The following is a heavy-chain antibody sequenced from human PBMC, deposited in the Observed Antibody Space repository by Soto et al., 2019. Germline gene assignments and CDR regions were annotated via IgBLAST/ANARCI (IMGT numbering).Heavy chain of an antibody. J-gene: IGHJ4*02. V-gene: IGHV3-23*01. CDR3: AKDAYSGSYPKYYFDY. CDR2: ISGSGGST. CDR1: GFTFSSYA. Sequence: GGSLRLSCAASGFTFSSYAMSWVRQAPGKGLEWVSAISGSGGSTYYADSVKGRFTISRDNSKNTRYLQMNSLRAEDTAVYYCAKDAYSGSYPKYYFDYWGQGTLVTVSS. D-gene: IGHD1-26*01.